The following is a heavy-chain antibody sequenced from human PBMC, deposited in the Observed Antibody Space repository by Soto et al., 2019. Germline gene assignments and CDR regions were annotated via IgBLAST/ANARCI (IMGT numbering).Heavy chain of an antibody. CDR2: ISNSGST. V-gene: IGHV4-59*08. CDR3: AIHGGPRTAFDY. CDR1: GASISSYY. D-gene: IGHD3-16*01. J-gene: IGHJ4*02. Sequence: QVQLQESGPGLVKPSETLSLTCTVSGASISSYYCSWIRQPPGKGLEWIGYISNSGSTNYNPSLKSRVTISVDTSKNQCSLKPRSVTATDTAVYYGAIHGGPRTAFDYWGQGTLVTVAS.